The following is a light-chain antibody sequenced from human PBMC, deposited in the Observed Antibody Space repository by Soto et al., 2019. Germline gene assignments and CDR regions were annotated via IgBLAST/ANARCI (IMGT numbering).Light chain of an antibody. Sequence: QSALTQPPSASGTPGQRVTISCSGSSSNNGSNTVNWYQQLPGTAPKLLIYSNNQRPSGVPDRFSGSKSGTSASLAICGLQSEDEADYYCAAWDDSLNGVFGGGTQLTVL. CDR2: SNN. CDR1: SSNNGSNT. V-gene: IGLV1-44*01. J-gene: IGLJ2*01. CDR3: AAWDDSLNGV.